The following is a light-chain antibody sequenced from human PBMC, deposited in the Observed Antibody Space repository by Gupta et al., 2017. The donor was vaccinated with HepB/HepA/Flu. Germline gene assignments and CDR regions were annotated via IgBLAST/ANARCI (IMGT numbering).Light chain of an antibody. V-gene: IGLV1-40*01. CDR2: GNS. Sequence: QSVLTQPPSVSGAPGQRVTISCTGSSSNIGAGYDVHWYQQLPGPAPKLLIYGNSNRPSGVPDRFSGSKSGTSASLAITGLQAEDEADYYCQSYDSSLSGPVVFGGGTKLTVL. CDR1: SSNIGAGYD. CDR3: QSYDSSLSGPVV. J-gene: IGLJ2*01.